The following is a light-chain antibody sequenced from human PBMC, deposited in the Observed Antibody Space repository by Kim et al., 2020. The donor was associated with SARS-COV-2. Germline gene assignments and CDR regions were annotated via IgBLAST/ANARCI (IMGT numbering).Light chain of an antibody. CDR3: LQYGNAPDT. CDR2: GAS. J-gene: IGKJ5*01. V-gene: IGKV3-20*01. Sequence: PGERAPPPARASQSVRGSYLAWYQQQKRGQAPRLLIYGASSRATGIPDRFSGSGFGTDFTLTISRLEPEDFAVYYCLQYGNAPDTFGQGTRLEIK. CDR1: QSVRGSY.